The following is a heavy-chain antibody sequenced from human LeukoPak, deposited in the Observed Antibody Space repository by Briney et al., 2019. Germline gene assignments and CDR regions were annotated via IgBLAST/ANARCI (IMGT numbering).Heavy chain of an antibody. CDR2: IWYDGSNK. CDR3: ARVEYYYGSGSYRVFDY. Sequence: GGSLRLSCAASGFTFSSYGMHWVRQAPGKGLEWVAVIWYDGSNKYYADSVKGRFTISRDNSKNTLYLQMNSLRAEDTAVYYCARVEYYYGSGSYRVFDYWGQGTLVTVSS. D-gene: IGHD3-10*01. J-gene: IGHJ4*02. V-gene: IGHV3-33*01. CDR1: GFTFSSYG.